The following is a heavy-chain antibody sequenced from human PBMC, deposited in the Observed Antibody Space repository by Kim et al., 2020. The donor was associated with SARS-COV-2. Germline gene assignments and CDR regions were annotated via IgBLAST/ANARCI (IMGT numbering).Heavy chain of an antibody. CDR2: IYYSGST. J-gene: IGHJ6*02. Sequence: SETLSLTCTVSGGSISSSSYYWGWIRQPPGKGLEWIGSIYYSGSTYYNPSLKSRVTISVDTSKNQFSLKLSSVTAADTAVYYCAREPAPYYYYGMDVWGQGTTVTVSS. V-gene: IGHV4-39*07. CDR1: GGSISSSSYY. CDR3: AREPAPYYYYGMDV.